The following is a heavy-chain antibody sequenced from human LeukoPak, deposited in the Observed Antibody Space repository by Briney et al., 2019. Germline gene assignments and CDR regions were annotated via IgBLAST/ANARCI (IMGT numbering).Heavy chain of an antibody. CDR1: GGSISNNNYY. V-gene: IGHV4-39*01. J-gene: IGHJ4*02. CDR2: IYYSGST. Sequence: SETLSLTCTVSGGSISNNNYYWGWIRQPPGTGLEWLGSIYYSGSTYYNPSLKSRVTISVDTSKNQFSLKLSSVTAADTAVYYCALIVGARTFDYWGQGTLVTVSS. D-gene: IGHD1-26*01. CDR3: ALIVGARTFDY.